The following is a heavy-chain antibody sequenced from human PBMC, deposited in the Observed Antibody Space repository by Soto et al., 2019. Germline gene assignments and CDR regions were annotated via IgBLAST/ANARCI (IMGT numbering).Heavy chain of an antibody. D-gene: IGHD4-17*01. Sequence: QITLKKSNPTLMKPTQTLTLTCTFSGLSLSTSGVGAGWIRQPPGKALEWLALIYWNDNQFYSPSLKRRLTITKDNSKKQVVLTITNMYPVDTATYYCAPMTTVSPSAFDIWGQGTMVAVSS. V-gene: IGHV2-5*01. CDR1: GLSLSTSGVG. J-gene: IGHJ3*02. CDR2: IYWNDNQ. CDR3: APMTTVSPSAFDI.